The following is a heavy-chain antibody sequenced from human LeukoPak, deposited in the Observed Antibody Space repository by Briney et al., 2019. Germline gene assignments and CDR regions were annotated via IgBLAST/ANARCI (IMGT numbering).Heavy chain of an antibody. V-gene: IGHV4-59*01. CDR2: IYYSGRT. Sequence: SETLSLTCTVSGGSISGYDRSWIRQPPGKGLEWIGYIYYSGRTNYNPSLKSRVTISVDTSKNQFSLKLSSVTAADTAVYYCARVVVVPAAMVAFDIWGQGTMVTVSS. D-gene: IGHD2-2*01. CDR1: GGSISGYD. J-gene: IGHJ3*02. CDR3: ARVVVVPAAMVAFDI.